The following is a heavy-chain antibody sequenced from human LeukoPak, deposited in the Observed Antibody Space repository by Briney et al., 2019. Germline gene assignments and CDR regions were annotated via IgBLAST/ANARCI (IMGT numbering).Heavy chain of an antibody. CDR1: GGTFSNSA. V-gene: IGHV1-69*05. D-gene: IGHD6-13*01. J-gene: IGHJ3*02. CDR2: IIPIFGTA. Sequence: ASVKVSCKASGGTFSNSAINWVRQAPGQGLEWMGGIIPIFGTANYAQKFQGRVTITTDESTSTAYMELSSLRSEDTAVYYCARRGEGSSWFLGAFDIWGQRTMVTVSS. CDR3: ARRGEGSSWFLGAFDI.